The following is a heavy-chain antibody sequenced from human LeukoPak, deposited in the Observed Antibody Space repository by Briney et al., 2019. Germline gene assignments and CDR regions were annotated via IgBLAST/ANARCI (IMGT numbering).Heavy chain of an antibody. Sequence: PGGSLRLSCAASGFTFSSSAMSWVRQAPGKGLEWVSAISGSGTNTYYADSVKGRFSISRDSSKNTVYLQMNSLRADDTAVYYCAKDLAVAGFDPWGQGTLVTVSS. CDR3: AKDLAVAGFDP. D-gene: IGHD6-19*01. V-gene: IGHV3-23*01. CDR1: GFTFSSSA. CDR2: ISGSGTNT. J-gene: IGHJ5*02.